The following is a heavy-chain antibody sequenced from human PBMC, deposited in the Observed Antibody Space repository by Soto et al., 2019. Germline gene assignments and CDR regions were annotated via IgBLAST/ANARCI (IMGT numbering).Heavy chain of an antibody. CDR2: IGTAGDT. CDR1: GFTLSNYA. D-gene: IGHD4-17*01. CDR3: ARGMDYGRASDI. J-gene: IGHJ3*02. V-gene: IGHV3-13*01. Sequence: PGGSLRLSCAASGFTLSNYAIHWVRQRTGEGLEWVSAIGTAGDTYYPDSVKGRFTVSRDNAKNSLYLLMNSLTAGDTAVYYCARGMDYGRASDIWGQGTMVTVSS.